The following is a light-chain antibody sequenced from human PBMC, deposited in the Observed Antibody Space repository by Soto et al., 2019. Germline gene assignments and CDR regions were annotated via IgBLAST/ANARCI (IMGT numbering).Light chain of an antibody. V-gene: IGKV3-20*01. Sequence: EIVMTQYPATLSLSPGERCTLSCRAMQSVSSSYLAWYQHKVGQAPRLLIYAAYSRATGITDRFSGSGSGTDFTLTISRLEPEDFAVYYCHPYGSSQGTVGPGTQVEIK. J-gene: IGKJ1*01. CDR3: HPYGSSQGT. CDR1: QSVSSSY. CDR2: AAY.